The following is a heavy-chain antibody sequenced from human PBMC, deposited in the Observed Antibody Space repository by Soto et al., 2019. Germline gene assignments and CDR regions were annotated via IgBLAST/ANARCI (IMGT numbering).Heavy chain of an antibody. CDR1: GYSFTTYW. J-gene: IGHJ6*02. CDR2: INPGDSDI. V-gene: IGHV5-51*01. CDR3: ARHEQYYYSYYGMDV. Sequence: GESLKISCKGSGYSFTTYWIAWVRQMPGKGLEFMGIINPGDSDIRYSPTFQGQVTISADNSISTAYLQWSSLKASDTAMYYCARHEQYYYSYYGMDVWGQGTTVTVSS.